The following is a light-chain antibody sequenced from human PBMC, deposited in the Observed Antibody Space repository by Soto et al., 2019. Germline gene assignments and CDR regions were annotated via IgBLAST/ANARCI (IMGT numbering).Light chain of an antibody. CDR2: GAS. V-gene: IGKV3-20*01. Sequence: EIVLTQSPGTLSLSPGERATLACRASQSVSSSYLAWYQQKPGQAPRRLIYGASSRATGIPDRFSGSGSGTDFTLTISRLEPEAFAVYYCQQYGSSPPQTFGQGTKVEIK. CDR3: QQYGSSPPQT. J-gene: IGKJ1*01. CDR1: QSVSSSY.